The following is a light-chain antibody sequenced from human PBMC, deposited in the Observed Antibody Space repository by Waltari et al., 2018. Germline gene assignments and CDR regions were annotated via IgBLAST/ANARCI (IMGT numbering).Light chain of an antibody. Sequence: QSALTQPASVSGSPGQSVTISCVGSTSDVGAPKFVSWYQQHPGEVPKLLIYDVNNRRQGVSNRFSGSKSGNTASLTISGLQPEDDSYYYCSSYTSSSTLVFGGGTKLTVL. CDR2: DVN. CDR3: SSYTSSSTLV. CDR1: TSDVGAPKF. J-gene: IGLJ2*01. V-gene: IGLV2-14*03.